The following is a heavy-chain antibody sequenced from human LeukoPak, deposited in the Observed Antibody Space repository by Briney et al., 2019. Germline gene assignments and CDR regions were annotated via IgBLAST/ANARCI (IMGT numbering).Heavy chain of an antibody. CDR3: ARALRYSSGWALDY. J-gene: IGHJ4*02. Sequence: SQTLSLTCASSGDSVSSKSVAWNWIRQSPSRGLEWVGRTYYRSKWYNDYAVSVKSRITINPDTSKNQFSLQLNSVTPEDTAVYYCARALRYSSGWALDYWGQGTLVTVSS. V-gene: IGHV6-1*01. CDR1: GDSVSSKSVA. CDR2: TYYRSKWYN. D-gene: IGHD6-19*01.